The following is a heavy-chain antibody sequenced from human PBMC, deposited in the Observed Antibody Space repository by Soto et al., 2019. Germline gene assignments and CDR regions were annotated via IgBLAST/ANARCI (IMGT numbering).Heavy chain of an antibody. CDR1: GYTFTSYD. CDR2: MNPKSCCT. Sequence: QVQLVQSGAEVKSPGASVKVSCKASGYTFTSYDINWVRQATGQGFEWMGWMNPKSCCTRYIQKFQGRVTMTRDTSISTAYMELSSLTSEDKAVYYCARGPKGMIDYWGPGTLVTVSS. V-gene: IGHV1-8*01. J-gene: IGHJ4*02. CDR3: ARGPKGMIDY.